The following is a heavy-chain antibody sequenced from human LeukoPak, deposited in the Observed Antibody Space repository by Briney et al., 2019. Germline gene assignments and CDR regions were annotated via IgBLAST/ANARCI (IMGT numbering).Heavy chain of an antibody. Sequence: GASVKVSCKASGGTFSSYAISWVRQAPGQGLEWMGGIIPIFGTANYAQKFQGRVTITADKSASTAYMELSSLRSEDTAVYYCARDGCGGDCYSASHYYYYYYMDVWGKGTTVTVSS. CDR1: GGTFSSYA. CDR3: ARDGCGGDCYSASHYYYYYYMDV. D-gene: IGHD2-21*02. J-gene: IGHJ6*03. CDR2: IIPIFGTA. V-gene: IGHV1-69*06.